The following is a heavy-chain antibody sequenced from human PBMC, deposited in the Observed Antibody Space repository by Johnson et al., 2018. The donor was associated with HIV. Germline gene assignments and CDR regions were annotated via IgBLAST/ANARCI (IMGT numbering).Heavy chain of an antibody. Sequence: LVESGGGVVQPGRSLRLSCAGSGFTFRSYSMHWVRQAPGKGLEWVAVIAYDGTNKYYAESVKGRFTISRDNSKTTLYLQMSSLRVEDTAVYYCATNWGSDAFDFWGQGTMVIVSS. J-gene: IGHJ3*01. CDR1: GFTFRSYS. D-gene: IGHD7-27*01. V-gene: IGHV3-30*04. CDR2: IAYDGTNK. CDR3: ATNWGSDAFDF.